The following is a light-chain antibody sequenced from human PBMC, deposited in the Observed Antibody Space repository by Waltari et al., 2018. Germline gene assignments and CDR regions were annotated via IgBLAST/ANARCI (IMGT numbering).Light chain of an antibody. J-gene: IGLJ2*01. CDR1: SSDVGGYNY. CDR3: STYTGSSTVL. CDR2: DVR. V-gene: IGLV2-14*03. Sequence: QSALAQPASVSGSPGQPITISCTGTSSDVGGYNYVSWYQQHPSKAPKLMIYDVRNRASGVSNGVAGSKSGNTASLTISGLQAEDGADYYCSTYTGSSTVLFGGGTKLTVL.